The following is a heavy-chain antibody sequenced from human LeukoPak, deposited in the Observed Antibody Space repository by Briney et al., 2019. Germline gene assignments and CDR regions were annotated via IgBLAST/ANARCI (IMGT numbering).Heavy chain of an antibody. D-gene: IGHD3-3*01. CDR2: IKQDGSEK. V-gene: IGHV3-7*01. Sequence: GGSLRLSCAASGFTFSSYAMHWVRQAPGKGLEWVANIKQDGSEKYFVDSVKGRFTISRDNAKNSLYLQMNSLRAEDTAVYYCARGGFLYDFWSGYSFDYWGQGTLVTVSS. J-gene: IGHJ4*02. CDR3: ARGGFLYDFWSGYSFDY. CDR1: GFTFSSYA.